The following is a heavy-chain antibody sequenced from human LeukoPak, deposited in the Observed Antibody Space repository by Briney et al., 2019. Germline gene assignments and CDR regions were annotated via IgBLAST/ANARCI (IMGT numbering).Heavy chain of an antibody. CDR3: ARVRYDFWSGYPIGNYYYMDV. D-gene: IGHD3-3*01. CDR1: GGTFSSYA. Sequence: ASVKVSCKASGGTFSSYAISWVRQAPGQGLEWMGGIIPIFGTANYAQKFQGRVTITTDESTSTAYMELSSLRSEDTAVYYCARVRYDFWSGYPIGNYYYMDVWGEGTTVTVSS. CDR2: IIPIFGTA. J-gene: IGHJ6*03. V-gene: IGHV1-69*05.